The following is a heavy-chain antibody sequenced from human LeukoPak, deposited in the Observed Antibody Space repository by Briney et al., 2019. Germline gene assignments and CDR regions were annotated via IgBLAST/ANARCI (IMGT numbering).Heavy chain of an antibody. CDR3: ALDLTPFYDFWSSYYGY. CDR1: GGSFRAYY. J-gene: IGHJ4*02. V-gene: IGHV4-34*01. D-gene: IGHD3-3*01. Sequence: SETLSLTCAVYGGSFRAYYWSWIRQTPGRGLEWIGEINQSGSADHNPSLKSRVTISVDASKNQFSLEMSSVTAADTAVYYCALDLTPFYDFWSSYYGYWGEGTLVTVSS. CDR2: INQSGSA.